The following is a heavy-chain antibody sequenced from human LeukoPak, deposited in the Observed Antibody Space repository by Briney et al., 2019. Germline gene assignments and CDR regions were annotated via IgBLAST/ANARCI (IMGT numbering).Heavy chain of an antibody. V-gene: IGHV3-30*04. CDR1: GFTFRSYA. Sequence: PGGSLRLSCAASGFTFRSYAMHWVRQAPGKGLERVAVISYDGSNKYYADSVKGRFTISRDNSKNTLYLQMNSLRAEHTAVYYCPSGRILEWLLSDYWGQGTLVTVSS. CDR2: ISYDGSNK. J-gene: IGHJ4*02. D-gene: IGHD3-3*01. CDR3: PSGRILEWLLSDY.